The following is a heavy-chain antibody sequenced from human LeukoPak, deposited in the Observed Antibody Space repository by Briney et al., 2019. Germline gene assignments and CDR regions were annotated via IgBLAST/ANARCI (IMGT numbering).Heavy chain of an antibody. CDR3: ASGPYGDYVVGYFQH. V-gene: IGHV1-69*06. Sequence: ASVKVSCKASGCTFSSYAISWVRQAPGQGLEWMGGIIPIFGTTNYAQKFQGRVTITADKSTSTAYMELGSLRSEDTAVYYCASGPYGDYVVGYFQHWGQGTLVTVSS. CDR1: GCTFSSYA. CDR2: IIPIFGTT. J-gene: IGHJ1*01. D-gene: IGHD4-17*01.